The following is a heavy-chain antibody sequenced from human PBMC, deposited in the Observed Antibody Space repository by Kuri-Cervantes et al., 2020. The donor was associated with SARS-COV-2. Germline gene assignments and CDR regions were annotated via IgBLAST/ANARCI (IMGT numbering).Heavy chain of an antibody. D-gene: IGHD1-14*01. V-gene: IGHV3-48*04. J-gene: IGHJ6*02. Sequence: GGSLRLSCAASGFTFSSYGMHWVRQAPGKGLEWVSGISWNSGSIGYADSVKGRFTISRDNAKNSLYLQMNSLRAEDTAVYYCARGFRSRRSWPLGYYYGMDVWGQGTTVTVSS. CDR3: ARGFRSRRSWPLGYYYGMDV. CDR2: ISWNSGSI. CDR1: GFTFSSYG.